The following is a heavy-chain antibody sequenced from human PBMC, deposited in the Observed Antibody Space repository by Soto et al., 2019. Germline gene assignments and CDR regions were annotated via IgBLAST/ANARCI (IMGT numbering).Heavy chain of an antibody. D-gene: IGHD5-12*01. CDR3: ATETSITPPLEMATIFAYYYYGMDV. CDR1: GGSISSSSYY. V-gene: IGHV4-39*02. CDR2: IYYSGST. J-gene: IGHJ6*02. Sequence: SETLSLTCTVSGGSISSSSYYWGWIRQPPGKGLEWIGSIYYSGSTYYNPSLKSRVTISVDTSKNQFSLKLSSVTAADTAVYYCATETSITPPLEMATIFAYYYYGMDVWGQGTTVTVS.